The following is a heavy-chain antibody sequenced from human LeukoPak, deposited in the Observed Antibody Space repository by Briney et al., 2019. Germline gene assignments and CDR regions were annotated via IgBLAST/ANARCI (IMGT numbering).Heavy chain of an antibody. V-gene: IGHV4-59*08. J-gene: IGHJ4*02. CDR2: IYYTGKN. Sequence: SETLSLTCAVSGGSINSHYWGWIRQPPGKGLQWIGDIYYTGKNNYNPSLKSRVAISLDTSKDHLSLNLTSVVAADTAIYYCVRRDTGWNYFDYWGQGILVTVSS. D-gene: IGHD6-19*01. CDR3: VRRDTGWNYFDY. CDR1: GGSINSHY.